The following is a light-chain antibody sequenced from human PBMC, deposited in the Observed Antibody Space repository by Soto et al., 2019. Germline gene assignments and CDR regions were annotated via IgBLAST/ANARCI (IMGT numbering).Light chain of an antibody. Sequence: QSVLTQPASVSGSPGQSITISCTGTSGDVGGYNFVSWYQQHPGKAPKLIIYEVSNRPSGVSNRFSGSKSGNSASLTISGLQPEDEADYYCSSYTNTSPLVLFGGGTKLTVL. CDR3: SSYTNTSPLVL. V-gene: IGLV2-14*01. CDR1: SGDVGGYNF. CDR2: EVS. J-gene: IGLJ2*01.